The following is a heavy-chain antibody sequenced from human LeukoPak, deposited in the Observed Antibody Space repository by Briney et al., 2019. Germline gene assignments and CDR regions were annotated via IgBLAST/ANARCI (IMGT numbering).Heavy chain of an antibody. CDR1: GFTFSSYT. J-gene: IGHJ4*02. CDR3: ARALTTLTYEGY. V-gene: IGHV3-21*01. Sequence: GGSLRLSCAASGFTFSSYTMHWIRQAPGKGLEWVSSISGSNSYIFYADSVKGRFSVSRDNAKDSLYLQMNSLRAEDTAVYYCARALTTLTYEGYWGQGTLVTVSS. CDR2: ISGSNSYI. D-gene: IGHD1-1*01.